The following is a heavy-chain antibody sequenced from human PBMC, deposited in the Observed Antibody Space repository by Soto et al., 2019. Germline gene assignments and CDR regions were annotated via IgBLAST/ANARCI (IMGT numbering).Heavy chain of an antibody. CDR3: ARYCSGGSCYSGDY. CDR2: IIPILGIA. D-gene: IGHD2-15*01. J-gene: IGHJ4*02. CDR1: GGTFSSYT. V-gene: IGHV1-69*02. Sequence: QVQLVQSGAEVKKPGSSVKVSCKASGGTFSSYTISWVRPAPGQGLEWMGRIIPILGIANYAQKFQGRVMITADKSTSTAYMELSSLRSEDTAVYYCARYCSGGSCYSGDYWGQGTLVTVSS.